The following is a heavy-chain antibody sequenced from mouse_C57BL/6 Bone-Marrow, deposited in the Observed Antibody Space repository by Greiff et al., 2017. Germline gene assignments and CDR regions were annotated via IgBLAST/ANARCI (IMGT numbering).Heavy chain of an antibody. CDR2: IHPNSGST. D-gene: IGHD1-1*01. CDR3: ARMVTTVVSWYLDV. J-gene: IGHJ1*03. CDR1: GYTFTRYW. V-gene: IGHV1-64*01. Sequence: VQLQQPRAELVKPGASVKLSCKASGYTFTRYWMHWVKQRPGQGLEWIGMIHPNSGSTNYNEKFKSKATLTVDKSSSTAYMQLSSLTSEDSAVYYCARMVTTVVSWYLDVCCTVTTFTVSS.